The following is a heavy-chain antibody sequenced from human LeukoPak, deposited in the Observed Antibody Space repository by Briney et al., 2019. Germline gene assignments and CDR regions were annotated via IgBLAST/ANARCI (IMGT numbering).Heavy chain of an antibody. CDR3: AKRGDTSGWSQYDY. V-gene: IGHV3-23*01. J-gene: IGHJ4*02. CDR1: GFTFSNYA. CDR2: ISGSGGST. Sequence: GGSLRLSCAASGFTFSNYAMGWVRQAPGKGLEWVSTISGSGGSTYYADSVKGRFTISRDNSKNTLYLQMNSLRADDTAVYYCAKRGDTSGWSQYDYWGQGTLVTVSS. D-gene: IGHD6-19*01.